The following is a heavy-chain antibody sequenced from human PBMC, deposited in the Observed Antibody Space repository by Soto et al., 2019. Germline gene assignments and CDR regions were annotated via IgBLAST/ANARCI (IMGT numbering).Heavy chain of an antibody. CDR3: ARAKENLRPFYYGMDV. J-gene: IGHJ6*02. D-gene: IGHD3-10*01. V-gene: IGHV4-34*01. Sequence: SETLSLTCAVYGGSFSGYYWSWIRQPPGKGLEWIGEINHSGSTNYNPSLKSRVTISVDTSKNQFSLKLSSVTAADTAVCYCARAKENLRPFYYGMDVWGQGTTVTVSS. CDR1: GGSFSGYY. CDR2: INHSGST.